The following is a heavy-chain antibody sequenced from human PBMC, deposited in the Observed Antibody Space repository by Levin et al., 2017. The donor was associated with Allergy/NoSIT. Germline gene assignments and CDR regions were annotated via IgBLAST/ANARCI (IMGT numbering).Heavy chain of an antibody. D-gene: IGHD3-22*01. J-gene: IGHJ5*02. CDR2: IIPIFGRT. V-gene: IGHV1-69*06. Sequence: GGSLRLSCKASEGTFTNYTINWVRQAPGQGLEWMGGIIPIFGRTNYAQKFQDRLTITVDKSTSTAYMKLNRLKSEDTAVYYCATTPQIVPIVVVVTGWFDPWGQGTLVTVSS. CDR3: ATTPQIVPIVVVVTGWFDP. CDR1: EGTFTNYT.